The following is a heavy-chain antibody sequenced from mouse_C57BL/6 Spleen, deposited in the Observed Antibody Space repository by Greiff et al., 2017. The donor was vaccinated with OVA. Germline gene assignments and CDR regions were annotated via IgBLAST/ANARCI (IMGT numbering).Heavy chain of an antibody. V-gene: IGHV1-80*01. D-gene: IGHD1-1*01. J-gene: IGHJ1*03. CDR3: ARYAGSSYPLWYFDV. CDR2: IYPGDGDT. Sequence: LQESGAELVKPGASVKISCKASGYAFSSYWMNWVKQRPGKGLEWIGQIYPGDGDTNYNGKFKGKATLTADKSSSTAYMQLSSLTSEDSAVYFCARYAGSSYPLWYFDVWGTGTTVTVSS. CDR1: GYAFSSYW.